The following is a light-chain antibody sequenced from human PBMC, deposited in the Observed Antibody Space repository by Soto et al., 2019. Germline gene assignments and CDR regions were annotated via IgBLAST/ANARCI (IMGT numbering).Light chain of an antibody. CDR2: GAS. J-gene: IGKJ2*01. V-gene: IGKV3-15*01. CDR1: HSPFSN. Sequence: EIVMTQSPATLSVSPGERATLSCSASHSPFSNLAWYQQKPGQAPRLLINGASTRATGVPARFSGSGSGTEFTLTISSLQSEDFAIYYCQQYYNWPWYTFGQGTKLEIK. CDR3: QQYYNWPWYT.